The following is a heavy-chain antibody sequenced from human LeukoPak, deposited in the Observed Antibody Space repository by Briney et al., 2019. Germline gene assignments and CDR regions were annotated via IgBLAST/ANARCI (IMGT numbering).Heavy chain of an antibody. CDR2: MNPNSGNT. D-gene: IGHD2-2*01. J-gene: IGHJ4*02. CDR1: GYTFTSYD. CDR3: ARGCSSTSCYFAVGNY. Sequence: ASVKVSCKASGYTFTSYDINWVRQATGQGLEWMGWMNPNSGNTGYAQKFQGRVTMTRNTSISTAYMELSSLRSDDTAVYYCARGCSSTSCYFAVGNYWGQGTLVTVSS. V-gene: IGHV1-8*01.